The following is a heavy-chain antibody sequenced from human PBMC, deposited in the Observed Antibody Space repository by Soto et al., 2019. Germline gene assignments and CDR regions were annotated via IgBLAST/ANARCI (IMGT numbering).Heavy chain of an antibody. CDR3: AKATATGGGAFEI. J-gene: IGHJ3*02. V-gene: IGHV3-23*01. Sequence: XGSLILSCSVSGFICSSYDMSWVRQAPGKGLEWVSTILVGGSTHYEDSVKGRFTISRDTSKNTVYLQMNSLTAGDTAVYYCAKATATGGGAFEIYGQGTMVTVSS. D-gene: IGHD2-8*02. CDR2: ILVGGST. CDR1: GFICSSYD.